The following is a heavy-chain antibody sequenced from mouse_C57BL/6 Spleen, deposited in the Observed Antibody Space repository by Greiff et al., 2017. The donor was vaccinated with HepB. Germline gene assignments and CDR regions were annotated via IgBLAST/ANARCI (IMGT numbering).Heavy chain of an antibody. Sequence: DVHLVESGGDLVKPGGSLKLSCAASGFTFSSYGMSWVRQTPDKRLEWVATISSGGSYTYYPDSVKGRFTISRDNAKNTLYLQMSSLKSEDTAMYYCARYFTTVVVRGYYFDYWGQGTTLTVSS. CDR1: GFTFSSYG. CDR2: ISSGGSYT. D-gene: IGHD1-1*01. J-gene: IGHJ2*01. V-gene: IGHV5-6*01. CDR3: ARYFTTVVVRGYYFDY.